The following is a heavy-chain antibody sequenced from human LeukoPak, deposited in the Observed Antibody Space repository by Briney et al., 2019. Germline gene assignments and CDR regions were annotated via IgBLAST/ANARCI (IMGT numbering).Heavy chain of an antibody. D-gene: IGHD3-10*01. Sequence: SETLSLTCTVSGGSISSSSYYWGWIRQPPGKGLEWIGSIYYSGSTYYNPSLKSRVTISVDTSKNQFSLKLSSVTAADTAVYYCARRGVRGVIAFWEKGWFDPWGQGTLVTVSS. CDR3: ARRGVRGVIAFWEKGWFDP. V-gene: IGHV4-39*07. J-gene: IGHJ5*02. CDR1: GGSISSSSYY. CDR2: IYYSGST.